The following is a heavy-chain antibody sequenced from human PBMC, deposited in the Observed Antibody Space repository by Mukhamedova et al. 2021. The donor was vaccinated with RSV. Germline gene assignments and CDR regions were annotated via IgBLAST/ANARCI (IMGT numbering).Heavy chain of an antibody. D-gene: IGHD6-13*01. J-gene: IGHJ4*02. Sequence: GKGLEWVAVIWYDGSNKYYADSVKGRFTISRDNSKNTLYLQMNSLRAEDTAMYYCAKPGDTSSRTAGNIDYWGQGTLVTVSS. CDR3: AKPGDTSSRTAGNIDY. CDR2: IWYDGSNK. V-gene: IGHV3-33*06.